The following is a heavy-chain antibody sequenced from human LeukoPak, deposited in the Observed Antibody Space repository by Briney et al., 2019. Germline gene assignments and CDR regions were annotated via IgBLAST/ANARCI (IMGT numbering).Heavy chain of an antibody. Sequence: ASVKVSCKASGYTFTSYGISWVRQAPGQGLEWMGWISAYNGNTNYAQKLQGRVTMTTDTSTSTAYMELRSLRSDDTAVYYCARARSNGHLFAHYYYYYYMDVWGKGTTVTVSS. CDR1: GYTFTSYG. CDR3: ARARSNGHLFAHYYYYYYMDV. J-gene: IGHJ6*03. D-gene: IGHD6-19*01. V-gene: IGHV1-18*01. CDR2: ISAYNGNT.